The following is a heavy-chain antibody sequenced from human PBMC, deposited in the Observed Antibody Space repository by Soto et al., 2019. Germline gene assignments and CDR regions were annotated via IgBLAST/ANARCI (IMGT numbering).Heavy chain of an antibody. CDR3: AHSSLPKLTPFDY. J-gene: IGHJ4*02. CDR2: IYWDDDK. V-gene: IGHV2-5*02. CDR1: WFSLSTCGGG. D-gene: IGHD1-1*01. Sequence: SGPMPGKPPQNLTLACTLSWFSLSTCGGGVGWVRHPPGKALEWLALIYWDDDKRYSPSLKSRLTITKDTSKNQVVLTMTNMDPVDTATYYCAHSSLPKLTPFDYWGQGTLVTVSS.